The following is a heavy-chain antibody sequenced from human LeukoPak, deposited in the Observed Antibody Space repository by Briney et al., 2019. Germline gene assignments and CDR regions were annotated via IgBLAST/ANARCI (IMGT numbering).Heavy chain of an antibody. CDR1: GGSISSYY. J-gene: IGHJ4*02. CDR2: IYTSGST. CDR3: ARDGGNDSSGYYY. Sequence: SETLSLTCTVSGGSISSYYWSWIRQPAGKGLDWIGRIYTSGSTNYNRSLKSRVTMSVDTSKNQFSLKLSTVTAGDTAVYYCARDGGNDSSGYYYWGQGTLVTVSS. D-gene: IGHD3-22*01. V-gene: IGHV4-4*07.